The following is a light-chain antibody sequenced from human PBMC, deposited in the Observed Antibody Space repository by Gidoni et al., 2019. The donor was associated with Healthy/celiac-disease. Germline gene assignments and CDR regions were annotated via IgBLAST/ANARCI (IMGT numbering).Light chain of an antibody. CDR2: AAS. V-gene: IGKV1-8*01. CDR1: QGISSY. Sequence: AIRMAQSPSSFSASTGERVTITCLASQGISSYLAWYQQKPGKAPKLLIYAASILQSGCPSRFSGSGSGTDFTLTISCLQSEDFATYYCQQYYSYPWTLGQGTKVEIK. J-gene: IGKJ1*01. CDR3: QQYYSYPWT.